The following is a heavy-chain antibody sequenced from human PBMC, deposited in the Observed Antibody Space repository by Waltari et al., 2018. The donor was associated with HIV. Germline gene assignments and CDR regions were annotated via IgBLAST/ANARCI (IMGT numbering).Heavy chain of an antibody. J-gene: IGHJ4*02. CDR1: GGSICTSSYY. Sequence: QLPLQESGPGLVKPSETLSLTCTVSGGSICTSSYYWGWLRQPPGKGLEWIGSLYYSGSTYYNPSLKGRVTISVDTSKNQFSLKLSSVTAADAAVYYCARDRPYYGSWSYGYWGQGTLVTVSS. V-gene: IGHV4-39*01. D-gene: IGHD3-10*01. CDR2: LYYSGST. CDR3: ARDRPYYGSWSYGY.